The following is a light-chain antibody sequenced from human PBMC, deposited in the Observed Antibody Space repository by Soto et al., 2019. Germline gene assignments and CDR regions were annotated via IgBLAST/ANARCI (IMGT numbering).Light chain of an antibody. Sequence: ALTQPASVSGSPGQSITISCAGTMRDVGAYNLVSWYQQHPGRVPQLIIYEVRNRPSGISFRFSGSKSGNTASLTISGLQAEDEADYYCSSFTSKSTLIFGGGTKVTVL. J-gene: IGLJ2*01. CDR2: EVR. CDR3: SSFTSKSTLI. V-gene: IGLV2-14*01. CDR1: MRDVGAYNL.